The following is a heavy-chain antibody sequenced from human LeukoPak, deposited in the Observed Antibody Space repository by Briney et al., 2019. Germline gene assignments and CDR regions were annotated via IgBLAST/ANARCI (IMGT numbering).Heavy chain of an antibody. J-gene: IGHJ4*02. CDR3: ARDGSNSGPDFEY. V-gene: IGHV3-33*01. CDR2: IWYDGSNK. Sequence: GGSLRLSCAASGFTFNTYGVHWVRQAPGKGLEWVAVIWYDGSNKYYADSVKGRFTISRDNSRNSLHLQMNSLRDEDTAVYYCARDGSNSGPDFEYWGQGILVTVSS. CDR1: GFTFNTYG. D-gene: IGHD2/OR15-2a*01.